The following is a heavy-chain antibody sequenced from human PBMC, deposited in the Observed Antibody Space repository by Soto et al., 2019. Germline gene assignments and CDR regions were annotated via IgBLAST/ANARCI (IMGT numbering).Heavy chain of an antibody. Sequence: QVQLQESGPGLVKPSETLSLTCAVSGDSISSYYCMWIRQPPGKGLESIVYLDYGRTANYNPSLKSRVTLSVDTSTNQCSLTLSSMTAADTAVYYCALRSTAVVPEYWGQGTLVTVSS. V-gene: IGHV4-59*01. CDR3: ALRSTAVVPEY. CDR2: LDYGRTA. CDR1: GDSISSYY. D-gene: IGHD3-22*01. J-gene: IGHJ4*02.